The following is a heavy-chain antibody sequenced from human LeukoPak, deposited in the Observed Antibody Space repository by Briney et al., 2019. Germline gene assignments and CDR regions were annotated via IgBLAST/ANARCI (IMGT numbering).Heavy chain of an antibody. D-gene: IGHD3-22*01. CDR2: ISAYNGNT. V-gene: IGHV1-18*01. CDR3: ARGSALYYYDSSGSLDY. CDR1: GYTFTSYG. Sequence: ASVKVSCKASGYTFTSYGISWVRQAPGQGLEWMGWISAYNGNTNYAQKLQGRVTMTTDTSTSTAYMELRSLRSDDTAVCYCARGSALYYYDSSGSLDYWGQGTLVTVSS. J-gene: IGHJ4*02.